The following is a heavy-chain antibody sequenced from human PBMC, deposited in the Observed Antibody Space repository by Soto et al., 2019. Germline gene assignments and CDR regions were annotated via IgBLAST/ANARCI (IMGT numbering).Heavy chain of an antibody. Sequence: QVQLVQSGAEVKKPGASVKVSCKASGYTFTSYGISWVRQAPGQGLEWMGWISAYNGNTNYAQKLQGRVTMTTDTSTRTASMELRSMRSDDTDVYYCASVYRITMVRGELSEYWGQGTLVTVSS. V-gene: IGHV1-18*01. D-gene: IGHD3-10*01. J-gene: IGHJ4*02. CDR3: ASVYRITMVRGELSEY. CDR2: ISAYNGNT. CDR1: GYTFTSYG.